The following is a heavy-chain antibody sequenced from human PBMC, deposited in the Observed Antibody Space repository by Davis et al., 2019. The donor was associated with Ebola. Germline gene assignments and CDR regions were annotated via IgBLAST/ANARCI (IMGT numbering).Heavy chain of an antibody. CDR3: ARGYGSSWYLLTYYFDY. Sequence: PGGSLRLSCAASGFTFSTYSMNWVRQAPGKGLEWVSSISSSSYYIYYSDSLKGRFTISRDNAKNSLYLQMNSLRDEDTAVYYCARGYGSSWYLLTYYFDYWGQGTLVTVSS. CDR2: ISSSSYYI. D-gene: IGHD6-13*01. J-gene: IGHJ4*02. CDR1: GFTFSTYS. V-gene: IGHV3-21*01.